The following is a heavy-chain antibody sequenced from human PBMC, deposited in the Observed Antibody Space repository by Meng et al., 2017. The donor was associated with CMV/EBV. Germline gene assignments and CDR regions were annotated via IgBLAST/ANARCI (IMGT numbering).Heavy chain of an antibody. CDR1: GFTFSSYS. J-gene: IGHJ6*02. CDR2: ISSSSSYI. V-gene: IGHV3-21*01. D-gene: IGHD3-22*01. Sequence: GESLKISCAASGFTFSSYSMNWVRQAPGKGLEWVSSISSSSSYIYYADSVKGRFTISRDNAKNSLYLQMNSLRAEDTAVYYWARESGILGYRELYYYYGMDVWGQGTTVTVSS. CDR3: ARESGILGYRELYYYYGMDV.